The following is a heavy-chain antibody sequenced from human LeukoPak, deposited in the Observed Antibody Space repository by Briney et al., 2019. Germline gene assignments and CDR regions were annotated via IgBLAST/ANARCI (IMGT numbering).Heavy chain of an antibody. V-gene: IGHV3-30*03. CDR3: ARVVRRQSFDY. CDR1: GFTFSSYV. CDR2: ISYDGSNK. J-gene: IGHJ4*02. Sequence: PGGSLRLSCAASGFTFSSYVMSWVRQAPGKGLEWVAVISYDGSNKYYADSVKGRFTISRDNSKNTLYLQMNSLRAEDTAVYYCARVVRRQSFDYWGQGTLVTVSS. D-gene: IGHD4/OR15-4a*01.